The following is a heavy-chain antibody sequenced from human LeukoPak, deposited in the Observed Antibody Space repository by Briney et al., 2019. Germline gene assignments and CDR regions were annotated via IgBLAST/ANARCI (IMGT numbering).Heavy chain of an antibody. CDR2: INSDGSST. D-gene: IGHD3-10*01. V-gene: IGHV3-74*01. CDR1: GFTFSSYW. CDR3: ARTPWSGYENDY. J-gene: IGHJ4*02. Sequence: GESLRLSCAASGFTFSSYWMHMVRQAPGKGLVWVSRINSDGSSTSYADSVKGRFTISRDNTKNTLYLQMNSLRAEDTAVYYCARTPWSGYENDYWGQGTLVTVSS.